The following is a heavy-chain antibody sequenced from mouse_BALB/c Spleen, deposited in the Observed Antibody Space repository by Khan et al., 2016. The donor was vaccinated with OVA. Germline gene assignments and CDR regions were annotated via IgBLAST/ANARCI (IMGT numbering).Heavy chain of an antibody. V-gene: IGHV3-2*02. CDR3: ARDGSRYNYAMDY. D-gene: IGHD2-3*01. J-gene: IGHJ4*01. CDR2: ISYSGRT. Sequence: EVKLLESGPGLVKPSQSLSLTCTVTGYSITSDYAWNWIRQFPGNKLDWMGYISYSGRTNYNPALKSRISIPRDTSKNQFFLQLNSVTTEDTATYYCARDGSRYNYAMDYWGQGTSVTGSS. CDR1: GYSITSDYA.